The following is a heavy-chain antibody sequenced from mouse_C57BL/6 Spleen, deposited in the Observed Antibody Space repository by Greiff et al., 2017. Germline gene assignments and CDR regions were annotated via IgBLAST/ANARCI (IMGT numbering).Heavy chain of an antibody. J-gene: IGHJ4*01. CDR1: GYTFTSYW. V-gene: IGHV1-50*01. CDR3: ASRIPGNAMAY. Sequence: QVQLQQPGAELVKPGASVKLSCKASGYTFTSYWMQWVEQRPGQGLEWIGEIDPSDSYTNYNQKFKGKATLTVDTSSSTAYMQLSSLTSEDSAVYYCASRIPGNAMAYWGQGTSGTVSS. CDR2: IDPSDSYT.